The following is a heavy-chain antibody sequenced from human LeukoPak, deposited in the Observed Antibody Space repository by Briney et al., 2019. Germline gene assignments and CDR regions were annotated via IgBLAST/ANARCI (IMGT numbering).Heavy chain of an antibody. V-gene: IGHV3-23*01. Sequence: GGSLRLSCAASGFTFSSYAMNWVRQAPGKGLQWVSTISGSGVSTNYADSVKGRFTISRDNSKNTLYLQMNSLTAEDTAVYYCAKDLRGMSSGYDPLVTWGQGTLVTVSS. CDR1: GFTFSSYA. D-gene: IGHD5-12*01. CDR3: AKDLRGMSSGYDPLVT. CDR2: ISGSGVST. J-gene: IGHJ4*02.